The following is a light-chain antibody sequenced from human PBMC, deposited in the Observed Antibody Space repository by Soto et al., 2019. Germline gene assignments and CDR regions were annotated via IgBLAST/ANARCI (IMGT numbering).Light chain of an antibody. CDR3: EQVNIFPIT. Sequence: DVQLSLSPSSVAASAGARVTITCRAGQYIYNWLAWFQQKPGKAPKLLVYAASNLENGVPSRFSGSGSGTEYTLTISSLQPEDFATYYCEQVNIFPITYGQGTRLEIK. CDR1: QYIYNW. CDR2: AAS. J-gene: IGKJ5*01. V-gene: IGKV1-12*01.